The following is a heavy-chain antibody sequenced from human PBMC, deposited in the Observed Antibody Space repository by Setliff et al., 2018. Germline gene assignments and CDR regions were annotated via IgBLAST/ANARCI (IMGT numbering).Heavy chain of an antibody. V-gene: IGHV1-46*03. CDR2: INPSGGLT. CDR1: GYTLTSHY. Sequence: GASVKVSCKASGYTLTSHYLHWVRQAPGHGLEWMGIINPSGGLTRYAQKFQGRVTMTRDTSTSTVYMEVISLRSEDTAVYFCARDRFYNSWSGTSITAPHDAFDIWGQGTMVTVSS. J-gene: IGHJ3*02. D-gene: IGHD3-3*01. CDR3: ARDRFYNSWSGTSITAPHDAFDI.